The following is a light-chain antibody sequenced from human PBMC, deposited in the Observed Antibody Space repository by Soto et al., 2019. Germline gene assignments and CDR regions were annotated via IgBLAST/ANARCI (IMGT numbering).Light chain of an antibody. CDR1: SSDIGGYDY. Sequence: QSALTQPRSVSGSPGQSVTISCTGTSSDIGGYDYVSWYQQHPDKAPKLMISDVSKRPSGVPDRFSGSKSGNTASLTISGLQTEDEADYYCCSYAGNYYVFGTGTQLTVL. CDR3: CSYAGNYYV. CDR2: DVS. V-gene: IGLV2-11*01. J-gene: IGLJ1*01.